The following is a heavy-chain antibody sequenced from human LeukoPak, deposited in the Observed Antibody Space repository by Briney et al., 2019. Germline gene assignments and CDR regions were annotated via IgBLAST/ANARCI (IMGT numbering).Heavy chain of an antibody. CDR1: GGSISSSSYY. V-gene: IGHV4-39*01. D-gene: IGHD3-9*01. CDR2: IYYSGST. J-gene: IGHJ1*01. CDR3: ARHPRLRYFDWGAVYFQH. Sequence: SETLSLTCTVSGGSISSSSYYWGWIRQPPGKGLEWIGSIYYSGSTYYNPSLKSRVTISVDTSKNQFSLKLSSVTAADTAVYYCARHPRLRYFDWGAVYFQHWGHGTLVTVSS.